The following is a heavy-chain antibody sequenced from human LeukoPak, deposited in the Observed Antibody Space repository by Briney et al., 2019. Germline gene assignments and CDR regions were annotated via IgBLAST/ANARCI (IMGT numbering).Heavy chain of an antibody. CDR2: IFYSGST. J-gene: IGHJ3*02. CDR1: GGSISTSNYY. V-gene: IGHV4-39*07. CDR3: ARDPRRSAYSSGWYGGARRDDAFDI. D-gene: IGHD6-19*01. Sequence: SETLSLTCTVSGGSISTSNYYWGWIRQPPGKGLEWIGNIFYSGSTYYSPSLKSRVTISVDTSKNQFSLKLSSVTAADTAVYYCARDPRRSAYSSGWYGGARRDDAFDIWGQGTMVTVSS.